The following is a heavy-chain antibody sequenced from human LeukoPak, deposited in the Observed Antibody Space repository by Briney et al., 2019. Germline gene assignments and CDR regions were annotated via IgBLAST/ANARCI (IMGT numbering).Heavy chain of an antibody. CDR2: ISTYNGDT. CDR3: ARDHNWVVDY. V-gene: IGHV1-18*01. J-gene: IGHJ4*02. CDR1: GYTFTSYG. D-gene: IGHD1-1*01. Sequence: ASVKVSCKASGYTFTSYGIRWARQAPGQGLERMGWISTYNGDTNYAQKLQGRVTMTTDTSTSTAYMELRSLRSDDTAVYYCARDHNWVVDYWGQGTLVTVSS.